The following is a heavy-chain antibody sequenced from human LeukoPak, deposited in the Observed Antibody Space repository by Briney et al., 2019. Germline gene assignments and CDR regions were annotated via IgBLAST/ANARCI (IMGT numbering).Heavy chain of an antibody. D-gene: IGHD3-3*01. V-gene: IGHV5-51*01. CDR3: ARRPSYDFWSGYYGVDGLDV. J-gene: IGHJ3*01. CDR2: IYPGDSDT. CDR1: GYSFVSHW. Sequence: GESLKISCETSGYSFVSHWIVWVRQMPGKGLEWLGIIYPGDSDTRYSPSFQGQVTISADKSISTAYLQWSSLRASDTAMYYCARRPSYDFWSGYYGVDGLDVWGQGTMVTVSS.